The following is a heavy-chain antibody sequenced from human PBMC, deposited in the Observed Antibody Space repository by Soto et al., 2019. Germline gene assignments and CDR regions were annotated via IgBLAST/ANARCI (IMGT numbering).Heavy chain of an antibody. V-gene: IGHV3-23*01. D-gene: IGHD2-15*01. J-gene: IGHJ4*02. Sequence: EVQLLESGGGLVQPGGSLRLSCAASGFTFSSYAMSSVRQAPGKGLEWVSAISGSGGSTYSADSVKGRFTISRDNTRNTLNLQLNSLGAEDTPVYSCAKAGGRRSCSGGSFYWFDYSGQGTLVTVSS. CDR1: GFTFSSYA. CDR2: ISGSGGST. CDR3: AKAGGRRSCSGGSFYWFDY.